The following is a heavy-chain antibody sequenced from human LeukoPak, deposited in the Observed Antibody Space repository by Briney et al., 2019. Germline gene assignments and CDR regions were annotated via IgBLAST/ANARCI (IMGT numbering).Heavy chain of an antibody. J-gene: IGHJ5*02. D-gene: IGHD6-19*01. Sequence: SETLSLTCTASGASISSSSHYWGWIRQPPGKGLEWIGSIHYSGSTYYHPSLKSRIAISEDTSKNQFSLKLSSVTAADTAVYYCARGGGGWYFNNWFDPWGQGTLVTVSS. CDR2: IHYSGST. CDR1: GASISSSSHY. V-gene: IGHV4-39*07. CDR3: ARGGGGWYFNNWFDP.